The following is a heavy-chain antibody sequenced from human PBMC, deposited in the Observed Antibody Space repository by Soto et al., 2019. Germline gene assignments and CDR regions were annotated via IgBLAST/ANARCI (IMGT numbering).Heavy chain of an antibody. V-gene: IGHV4-61*01. CDR3: ARDSSGRHDY. CDR2: IYHGGAT. CDR1: GGYLRSGSYY. D-gene: IGHD3-22*01. J-gene: IGHJ4*02. Sequence: SETLSLTCTVSGGYLRSGSYYWSWIRQPPGKGLEWLGSIYHGGATTYNASLKRRVTRSVYTSKNQFFLKVNSVTAADTAVYFCARDSSGRHDYWGQGTPVT.